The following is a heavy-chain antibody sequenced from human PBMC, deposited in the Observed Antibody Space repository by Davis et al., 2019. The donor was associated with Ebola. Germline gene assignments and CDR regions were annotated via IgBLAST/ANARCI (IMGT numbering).Heavy chain of an antibody. J-gene: IGHJ6*02. D-gene: IGHD3-22*01. CDR3: ARVGYYDSSGPPTDYYYYYGMDV. V-gene: IGHV3-64*01. Sequence: PGGSLRLSCAASGFTFSSYAMHWVRQAPGKGLEYVSAISSNGGSTYYANSVKGRFTISRDNSKNTLYLQMGSLRAEDMAVYYCARVGYYDSSGPPTDYYYYYGMDVWGQGTTITVSS. CDR1: GFTFSSYA. CDR2: ISSNGGST.